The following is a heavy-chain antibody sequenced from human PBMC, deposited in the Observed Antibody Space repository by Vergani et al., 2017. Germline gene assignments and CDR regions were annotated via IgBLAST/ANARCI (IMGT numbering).Heavy chain of an antibody. CDR1: GYTFTGYY. D-gene: IGHD7-27*01. Sequence: QVQLVQSGAEVKSPGASVKVSCKASGYTFTGYYMHWVRQAPGQGLQWMGWINPNSGGTNYAQKFQGRVTITADEATSTAYMELSSLRSEDTAVYYCATGLGRTQIDYWGQGTLVTVSS. J-gene: IGHJ4*02. CDR3: ATGLGRTQIDY. CDR2: INPNSGGT. V-gene: IGHV1-2*02.